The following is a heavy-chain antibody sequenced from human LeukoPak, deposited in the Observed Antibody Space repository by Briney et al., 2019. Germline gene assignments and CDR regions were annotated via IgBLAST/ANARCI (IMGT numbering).Heavy chain of an antibody. J-gene: IGHJ4*02. CDR1: GYTFTGYY. D-gene: IGHD3-16*02. V-gene: IGHV1-2*03. CDR2: INPNSGGT. Sequence: LGASVKVSCKASGYTFTGYYMHRVRQAPGHGLEWMGWINPNSGGTNYAQKFQGRVTITRDTSINTVYMELSRLRSDDTAMYYCARLLVSFGGVFETGLDYWGQGTLVTVSS. CDR3: ARLLVSFGGVFETGLDY.